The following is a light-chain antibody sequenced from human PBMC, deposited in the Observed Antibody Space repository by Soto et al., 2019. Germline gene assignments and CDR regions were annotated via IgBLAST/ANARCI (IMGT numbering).Light chain of an antibody. CDR3: QQRSNWPPEVN. J-gene: IGKJ3*01. Sequence: EIVLTQSPDTLSLSPGERATISCRASQSVRSSLAWYQQKPGQAPRLLIYDASNRATGIPARFSGSGSGTAFTLSISRLEPEDFAVYYWQQRSNWPPEVNFSPGTKVYIK. V-gene: IGKV3-11*01. CDR2: DAS. CDR1: QSVRSS.